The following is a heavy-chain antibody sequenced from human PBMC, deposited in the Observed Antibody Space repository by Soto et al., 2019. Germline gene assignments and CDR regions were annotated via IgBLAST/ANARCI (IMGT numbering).Heavy chain of an antibody. CDR3: ARGAFDYYGSGSYYNVLGYYYYYMDV. J-gene: IGHJ6*03. CDR2: IKQDGSEK. CDR1: GFTFSSYW. D-gene: IGHD3-10*01. V-gene: IGHV3-7*01. Sequence: EVQLVESGGGLVQPGGSLRLSCAASGFTFSSYWMSWVRQAPGKGLEWVANIKQDGSEKYYVDSVKGRFTISRDNAKNSLYLQMNSLRAEDTAVYYCARGAFDYYGSGSYYNVLGYYYYYMDVWGKGTTVTVSS.